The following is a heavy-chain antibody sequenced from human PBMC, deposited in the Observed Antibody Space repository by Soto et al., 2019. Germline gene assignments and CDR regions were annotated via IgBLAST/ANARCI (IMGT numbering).Heavy chain of an antibody. J-gene: IGHJ6*02. D-gene: IGHD2-2*01. Sequence: QVQLVQSGAEVKKPGSSVKVSCKASGGTFSSYAISWVRQAPGQGLEWMGGIIPIFGTANYAQKFQGRVTITADESTSTAYMELSSLRSEDTAVYYCARYDCRSTSCVSYYYYGMDVWGQGTTVTVSS. V-gene: IGHV1-69*01. CDR3: ARYDCRSTSCVSYYYYGMDV. CDR2: IIPIFGTA. CDR1: GGTFSSYA.